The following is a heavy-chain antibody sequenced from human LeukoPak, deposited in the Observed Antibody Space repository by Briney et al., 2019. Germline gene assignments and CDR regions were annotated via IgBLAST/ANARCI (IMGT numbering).Heavy chain of an antibody. CDR2: INHSGST. J-gene: IGHJ4*02. Sequence: SETLSLTCAVYGGSFSGYDWSWIRQPPGKGLEWIGEINHSGSTNYNPSLKSRVTISVDTSKNQFSLKLSSVTAADTAVYYCARGSRRYSSSWYLNWGQGTLVTVSS. CDR1: GGSFSGYD. V-gene: IGHV4-34*01. D-gene: IGHD6-13*01. CDR3: ARGSRRYSSSWYLN.